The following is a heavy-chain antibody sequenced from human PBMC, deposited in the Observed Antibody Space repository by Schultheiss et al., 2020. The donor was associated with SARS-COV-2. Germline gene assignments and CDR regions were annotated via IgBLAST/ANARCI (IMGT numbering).Heavy chain of an antibody. CDR3: ARAGYCSGGSCLYYYYGMDV. J-gene: IGHJ6*02. D-gene: IGHD2-15*01. CDR1: GGSISSGGYY. CDR2: IYYSGST. V-gene: IGHV4-31*03. Sequence: SETLSLTCTVSGGSISSGGYYWSWIRQHPGKGLEWIGYIYYSGSTYYNPSLKSRVTISVDTSKNQFSLKLSSVTAADTAVYYCARAGYCSGGSCLYYYYGMDVWGQGTTVTVSS.